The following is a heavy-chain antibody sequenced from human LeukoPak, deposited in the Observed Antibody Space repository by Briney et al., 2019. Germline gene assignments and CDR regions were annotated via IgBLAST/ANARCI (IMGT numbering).Heavy chain of an antibody. Sequence: GGSLRLSCAASGFTFSSYVMSWVRQAPGKGLEWVSAISGSGGSTYYADSVKGRFTISRDNSKNTLYLQMNSLRAEDTAVYYCAKDSYVWGSYRYWFDYWGQGTLVTVSS. D-gene: IGHD3-16*02. CDR3: AKDSYVWGSYRYWFDY. J-gene: IGHJ4*02. V-gene: IGHV3-23*01. CDR1: GFTFSSYV. CDR2: ISGSGGST.